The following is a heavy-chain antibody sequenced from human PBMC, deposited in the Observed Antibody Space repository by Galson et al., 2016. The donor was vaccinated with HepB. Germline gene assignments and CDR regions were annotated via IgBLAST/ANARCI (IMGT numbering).Heavy chain of an antibody. CDR3: AKDAGLLDWYFDL. Sequence: SLRLSCAASGFTFSEFAMTWVRQAPGKGLQWVATIANSGYSTYYADSVKGRFTSSRDNSKNTLNLQMNSLRAEDTAMYYCAKDAGLLDWYFDLWGRGTLVTVSS. CDR2: IANSGYST. D-gene: IGHD1-26*01. CDR1: GFTFSEFA. V-gene: IGHV3-23*01. J-gene: IGHJ2*01.